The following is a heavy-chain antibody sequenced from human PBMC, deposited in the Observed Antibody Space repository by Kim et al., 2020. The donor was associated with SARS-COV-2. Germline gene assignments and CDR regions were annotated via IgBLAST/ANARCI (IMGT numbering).Heavy chain of an antibody. CDR1: GGSISSGGYY. J-gene: IGHJ6*02. CDR3: ARADLGYCSSTSCYTNYYSYGMDV. CDR2: IYYSGST. V-gene: IGHV4-31*03. D-gene: IGHD2-2*02. Sequence: SETLSLTCTVSGGSISSGGYYWSWIRQHPGKGLEWIGYIYYSGSTYYNPSLKSRVTISVDTSKNQFSLKLSSVTAADTAVYYCARADLGYCSSTSCYTNYYSYGMDVWGQGTTVTVSS.